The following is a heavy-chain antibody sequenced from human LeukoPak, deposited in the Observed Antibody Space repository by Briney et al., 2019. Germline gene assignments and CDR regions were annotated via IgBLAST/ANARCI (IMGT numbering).Heavy chain of an antibody. Sequence: PGGSLRLSCAASGFTFSSYSMNWVRQAPGKGLEWIGEISHSGSTNYNPSLKSRVTISVDTSKNQFSLKLSSVTAADTAVYYCAAQYSGYVRLDYWGQGTLVTVSS. CDR1: GFTFSSYS. CDR2: ISHSGST. J-gene: IGHJ4*02. D-gene: IGHD5-12*01. CDR3: AAQYSGYVRLDY. V-gene: IGHV4-34*08.